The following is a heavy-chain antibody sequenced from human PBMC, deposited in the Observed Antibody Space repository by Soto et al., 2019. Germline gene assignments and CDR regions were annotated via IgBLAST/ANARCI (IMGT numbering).Heavy chain of an antibody. Sequence: QVQLVQSVAEVRKPGSSVKVSCKASGGTFSRHAISWVRQAPGQGLEWMGGIIPIFGTANHAQKFQGRVTIIADESTSTVYMELSSLRSEDTAVYYCARSTVISSGWYYFDYWGQGTLVTVSS. CDR1: GGTFSRHA. J-gene: IGHJ4*02. D-gene: IGHD6-19*01. CDR2: IIPIFGTA. V-gene: IGHV1-69*01. CDR3: ARSTVISSGWYYFDY.